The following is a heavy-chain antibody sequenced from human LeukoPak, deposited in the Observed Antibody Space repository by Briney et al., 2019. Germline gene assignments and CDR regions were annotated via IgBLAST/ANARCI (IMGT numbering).Heavy chain of an antibody. D-gene: IGHD6-13*01. CDR3: ARGIAVAGSLGYN. V-gene: IGHV3-48*03. CDR2: ISSSGSTI. Sequence: PGGSLRLSCAASGFTFSSYEMNWVRQAPGKGLEWVSYISSSGSTIYYVDSVKGRFTMSRDNAKNSLYLQMNSLRAEDTAVYYCARGIAVAGSLGYNWGQGTLVTVSS. CDR1: GFTFSSYE. J-gene: IGHJ4*02.